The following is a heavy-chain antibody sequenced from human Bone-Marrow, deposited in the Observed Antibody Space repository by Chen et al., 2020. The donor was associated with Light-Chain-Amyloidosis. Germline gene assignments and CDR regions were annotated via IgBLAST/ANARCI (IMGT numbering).Heavy chain of an antibody. CDR1: GFTLNTYW. CDR2: MPTDVTKT. D-gene: IGHD3-10*01. J-gene: IGHJ4*02. Sequence: EVQLVESGGALVQPGGSLRLSCAASGFTLNTYWMHWVRQPPGGGLVWVARMPTDVTKTVYADSVKGRFTVSRDDANNTLYLEMNSLRVEDTGLYFCARDRGRFSYNRGGLDSWGQGTLVTVSS. V-gene: IGHV3-74*01. CDR3: ARDRGRFSYNRGGLDS.